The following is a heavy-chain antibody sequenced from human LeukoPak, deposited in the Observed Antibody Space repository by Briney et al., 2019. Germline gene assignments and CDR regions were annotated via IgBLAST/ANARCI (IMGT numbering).Heavy chain of an antibody. CDR1: GFTFRNYW. CDR3: ARDLGQYYDTSDNWFDP. CDR2: INSDGINT. Sequence: GGSLRLSCAASGFTFRNYWTHWVRDAPGKGLVWVSRINSDGINTSYADSVKGRFTISRDNAKNTLNLQMNSLRAEDTAVYYCARDLGQYYDTSDNWFDPWGQGTLVTVSS. V-gene: IGHV3-74*01. D-gene: IGHD3-22*01. J-gene: IGHJ5*02.